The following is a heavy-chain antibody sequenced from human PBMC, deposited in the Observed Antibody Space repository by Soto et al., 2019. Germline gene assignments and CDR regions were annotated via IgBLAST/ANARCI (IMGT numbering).Heavy chain of an antibody. CDR3: AKDPNSCTNRVCYTGDAFDI. V-gene: IGHV3-23*01. J-gene: IGHJ3*02. CDR1: GFTFSSYA. D-gene: IGHD2-8*01. CDR2: ISGSGGST. Sequence: PGGSLRLSCAASGFTFSSYAMSWVRQAPGKGLEWVSAISGSGGSTYYADSVKGRFTISRDNSKNTLYLQMNSLRAEDMAVYYCAKDPNSCTNRVCYTGDAFDIWGQGTMVTVSS.